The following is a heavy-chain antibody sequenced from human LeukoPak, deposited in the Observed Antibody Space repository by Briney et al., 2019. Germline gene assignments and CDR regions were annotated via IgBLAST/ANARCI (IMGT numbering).Heavy chain of an antibody. CDR1: GGTFNNSA. V-gene: IGHV1-69*05. CDR3: ARDVHGDYGSGWFDP. D-gene: IGHD4-17*01. CDR2: IMPLFGTA. Sequence: ASVKVSCKTSGGTFNNSAISWVRQAPGQGLEWLGGIMPLFGTAGYAQKFQGRVTITKDESTRTVYLELTSLTSDDTAVYYCARDVHGDYGSGWFDPWGRGTLVSVSS. J-gene: IGHJ5*02.